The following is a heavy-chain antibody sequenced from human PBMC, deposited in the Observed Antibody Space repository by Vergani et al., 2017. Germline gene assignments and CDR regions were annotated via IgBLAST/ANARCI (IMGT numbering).Heavy chain of an antibody. Sequence: QVQLQQWGAGLLKPSETLSLTCAVYGGSFSGYYWSWIRQHPGKGLEWIGYIYYSGSTYYNPSLKSRVTISVDTSKNQFSLKLSSVTAADTAVYYCARGQEAAAGFDYWGQGTLVTVSS. V-gene: IGHV4-34*01. CDR1: GGSFSGYY. CDR3: ARGQEAAAGFDY. CDR2: IYYSGST. D-gene: IGHD6-13*01. J-gene: IGHJ4*02.